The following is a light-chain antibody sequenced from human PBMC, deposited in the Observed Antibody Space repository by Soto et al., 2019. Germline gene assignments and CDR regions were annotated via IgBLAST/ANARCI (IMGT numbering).Light chain of an antibody. CDR2: KAS. J-gene: IGKJ1*01. CDR1: QSISSW. CDR3: QHYNSYSEA. Sequence: MTPSPSTLSASVGDRVTVPCRASQSISSWLAWYQQKPGRAPKLLIYKASSLESGVPSRFSGSGSGTEFTLTISSLQPDDFATYYCQHYNSYSEAFGQGTKVDI. V-gene: IGKV1-5*03.